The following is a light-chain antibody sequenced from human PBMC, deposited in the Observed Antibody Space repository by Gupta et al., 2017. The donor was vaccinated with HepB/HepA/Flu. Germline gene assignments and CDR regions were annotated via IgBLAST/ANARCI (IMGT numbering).Light chain of an antibody. Sequence: QSALTQPRSVSGSPGQSVTISCTGTSSDVGGYNYVSWYQQHPGKAPKVMIYDVNQRPSGVPDRFSGSKSGNTASLIISGLQAEDEADYYCCSYAGTYTKVFGGGTKLTVL. J-gene: IGLJ3*02. CDR2: DVN. CDR3: CSYAGTYTKV. V-gene: IGLV2-11*01. CDR1: SSDVGGYNY.